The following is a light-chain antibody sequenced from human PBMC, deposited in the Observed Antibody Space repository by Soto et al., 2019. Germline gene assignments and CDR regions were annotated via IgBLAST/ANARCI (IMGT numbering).Light chain of an antibody. CDR2: DVS. CDR3: SSYTSSSSYV. CDR1: SSDVGGYNY. Sequence: QSALTQPASVSGSPGQSITISCTGTSSDVGGYNYVSLYQQHPGKAPQLMIYDVSNRPSGVSNRFSGSKSGNTSSLTISGLQAEDEADYYCSSYTSSSSYVFGTGTKLTVL. J-gene: IGLJ1*01. V-gene: IGLV2-14*01.